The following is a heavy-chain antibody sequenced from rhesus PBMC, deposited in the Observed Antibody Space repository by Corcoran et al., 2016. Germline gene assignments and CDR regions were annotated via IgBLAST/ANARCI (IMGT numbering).Heavy chain of an antibody. CDR1: GGSLLDNYY. CDR2: MYGSSGST. Sequence: QVPLQESGPGLVKPSETLSLTCAVSGGSLLDNYYWNWIRQSPGKGLEWIGNMYGSSGSTYYNPSLKSRVTTSKDTTKNQFSLKLTSVTAADTAVYYCARDYVLSYWGQGVLVTVSS. CDR3: ARDYVLSY. D-gene: IGHD2-2*01. J-gene: IGHJ4*01. V-gene: IGHV4S9*01.